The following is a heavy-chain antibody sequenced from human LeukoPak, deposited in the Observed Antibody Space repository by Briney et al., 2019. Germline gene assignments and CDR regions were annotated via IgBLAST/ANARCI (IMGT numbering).Heavy chain of an antibody. CDR1: GGSISSYY. V-gene: IGHV4-4*07. D-gene: IGHD6-6*01. J-gene: IGHJ4*02. CDR2: ISPSGST. CDR3: ARHRAYSSSSPFGY. Sequence: SETLSLTCSVSGGSISSYYWNWIRQPAGKGLEWIGRISPSGSTNYNPSLKSRVTMFVDMSKNQFSLRLSSVTAADTAVYYCARHRAYSSSSPFGYWGQGTLVTVSS.